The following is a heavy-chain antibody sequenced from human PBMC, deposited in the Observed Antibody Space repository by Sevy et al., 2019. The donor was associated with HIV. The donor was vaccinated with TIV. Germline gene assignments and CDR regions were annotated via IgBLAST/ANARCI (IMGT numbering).Heavy chain of an antibody. Sequence: GGSLRLSCAAAGFTFSGYWMHWVRQDPGKGLVWVSRINSDGSSTNYADSVKGRFTISRDNAKNTVYLRMNGLRAEDTAVYYCAAMPNLWNFDYWGQGTLVTVSS. D-gene: IGHD2-2*01. CDR3: AAMPNLWNFDY. CDR1: GFTFSGYW. V-gene: IGHV3-74*01. CDR2: INSDGSST. J-gene: IGHJ4*02.